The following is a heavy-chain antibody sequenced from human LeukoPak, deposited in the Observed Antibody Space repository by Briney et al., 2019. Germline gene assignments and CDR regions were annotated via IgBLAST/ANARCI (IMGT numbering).Heavy chain of an antibody. CDR2: ISGSGGST. CDR1: GFTFSSYA. Sequence: GRSLRLSCAASGFTFSSYAMSWVRQAPGKGLEWVSAISGSGGSTYYADSVKGRFTISRDNSKNTLYLQMNSLRAEDTAVYYCAKDRRYYDSSGYYFDYWGQGTLVTVSS. J-gene: IGHJ4*02. CDR3: AKDRRYYDSSGYYFDY. V-gene: IGHV3-23*01. D-gene: IGHD3-22*01.